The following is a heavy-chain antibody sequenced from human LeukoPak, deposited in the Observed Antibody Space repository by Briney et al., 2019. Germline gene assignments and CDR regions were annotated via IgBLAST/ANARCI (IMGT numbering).Heavy chain of an antibody. D-gene: IGHD3-22*01. CDR3: AKDRYYDSSRAGSFDI. CDR2: ISWNSGSI. V-gene: IGHV3-9*01. J-gene: IGHJ3*02. Sequence: PGRSLRLSCAASGFTFDDYAMHWVRQAPGKGLEWVSGISWNSGSIGYADSVKGRFTISRDNAKNSLYLQMNSLRAEDTALYYCAKDRYYDSSRAGSFDIWGQGTMVTVSS. CDR1: GFTFDDYA.